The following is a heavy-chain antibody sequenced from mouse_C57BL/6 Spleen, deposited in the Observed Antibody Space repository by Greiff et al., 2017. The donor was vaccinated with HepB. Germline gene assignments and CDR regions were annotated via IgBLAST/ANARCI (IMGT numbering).Heavy chain of an antibody. J-gene: IGHJ1*03. V-gene: IGHV1-85*01. CDR1: GYTFTSYD. CDR3: AREGDYYGSRVPYYFDV. Sequence: VKLVESGPELVKPGASVKLSCKASGYTFTSYDINWVKQRPGQGLEWIGWIYPRDGSTKYNEKFKGKATLTVDTSSSTAYMELHSLTSEDSAVYFCAREGDYYGSRVPYYFDVWGTGTTVTVSS. D-gene: IGHD1-1*01. CDR2: IYPRDGST.